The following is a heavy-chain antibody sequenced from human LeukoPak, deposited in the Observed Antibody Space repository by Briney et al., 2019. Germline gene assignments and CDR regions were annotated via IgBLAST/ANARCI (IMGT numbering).Heavy chain of an antibody. J-gene: IGHJ4*02. Sequence: SETLSLTCTVSGGSISSYYWSWIRQPAGKGLEWIGRIYTSGSTNYNPSPKSRVTMSVDTSKNQFSLKLSSVTAADTAVYYCARDGGLRGYSGYDYPTFDYWGQGTLVTVSS. D-gene: IGHD5-12*01. CDR2: IYTSGST. V-gene: IGHV4-4*07. CDR1: GGSISSYY. CDR3: ARDGGLRGYSGYDYPTFDY.